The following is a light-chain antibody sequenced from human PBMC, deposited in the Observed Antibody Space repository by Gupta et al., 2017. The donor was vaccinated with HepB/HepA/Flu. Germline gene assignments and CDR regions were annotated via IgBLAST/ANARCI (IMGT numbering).Light chain of an antibody. Sequence: SELTQDPAVSVALGQTVRITCQGDRLRSSYANWYQRKPGQAPVFVLYGENSRPSGIPDRFSGSKSGHTTSLTITGAQAEDEADYYCHYRDNSDNLAAVGGGTKLTVL. CDR2: GEN. J-gene: IGLJ2*01. CDR1: RLRSSY. CDR3: HYRDNSDNLAA. V-gene: IGLV3-19*01.